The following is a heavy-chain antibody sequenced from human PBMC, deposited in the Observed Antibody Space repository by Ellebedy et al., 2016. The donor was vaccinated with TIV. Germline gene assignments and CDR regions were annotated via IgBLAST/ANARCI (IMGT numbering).Heavy chain of an antibody. D-gene: IGHD3-3*01. CDR2: IWHDGSNK. Sequence: PGGSLRLSCAASGFTFSRYAMHWVRQAPGKGLEWVAFIWHDGSNKEYVDSVKGRFTISRDNSKNTLYLQMNSLRAEDTAVYYCAKDKSGLHGMDVWGQGTTVTVSS. CDR1: GFTFSRYA. CDR3: AKDKSGLHGMDV. V-gene: IGHV3-30*02. J-gene: IGHJ6*02.